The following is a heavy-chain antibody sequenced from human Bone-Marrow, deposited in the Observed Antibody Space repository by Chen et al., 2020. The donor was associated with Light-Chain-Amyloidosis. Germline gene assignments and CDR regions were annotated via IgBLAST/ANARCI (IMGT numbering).Heavy chain of an antibody. D-gene: IGHD5-12*01. CDR2: ISPDAADA. J-gene: IGHJ4*02. V-gene: IGHV5-51*01. CDR1: GYTFPNYW. CDR3: ARRRDGYNFDY. Sequence: EVQLEQSGPEVKKPGESLKISCKGSGYTFPNYWIGWVRQMPGKGLEWMGVISPDAADARYSPSFEGQVTISADKSITTAYLQWRSLKASDTAMYYCARRRDGYNFDYWGQGTLVTVSS.